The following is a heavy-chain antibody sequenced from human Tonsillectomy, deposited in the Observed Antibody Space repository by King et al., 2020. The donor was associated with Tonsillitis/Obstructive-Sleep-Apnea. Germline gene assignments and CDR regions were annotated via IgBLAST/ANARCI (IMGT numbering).Heavy chain of an antibody. V-gene: IGHV5-51*01. CDR1: GYSFTSYW. Sequence: QLVQSGAEVKRPGESLKISCQGFGYSFTSYWIAWVRQMPGKGLEWMGIIYPGDSDTRYSPSFQGQVTISADKSISTAYLQWSSLKASDTAMYYCPRQSPPTRFFHAFDFWGQGTMVTVSS. CDR2: IYPGDSDT. J-gene: IGHJ3*01. CDR3: PRQSPPTRFFHAFDF. D-gene: IGHD3-3*01.